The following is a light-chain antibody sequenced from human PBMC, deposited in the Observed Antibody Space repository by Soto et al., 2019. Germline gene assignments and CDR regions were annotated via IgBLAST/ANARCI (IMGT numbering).Light chain of an antibody. CDR1: QTISSW. Sequence: DIQITQSPSTLSASVGDRVTITCRASQTISSWLAWYQQKPGKAPNLLIYDGSTLEGGGPPGFSGSGSGTEFTLPISSMQPDDSATYFCKQYNTYPYTFGQGT. CDR2: DGS. J-gene: IGKJ2*01. V-gene: IGKV1-5*01. CDR3: KQYNTYPYT.